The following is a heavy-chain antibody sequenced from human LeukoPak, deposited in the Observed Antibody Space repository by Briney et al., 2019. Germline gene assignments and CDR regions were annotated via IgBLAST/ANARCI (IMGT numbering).Heavy chain of an antibody. CDR2: FDPEDGET. D-gene: IGHD6-19*01. J-gene: IGHJ6*02. V-gene: IGHV1-24*01. CDR3: ATGMMAWLVPGRPYYGMDV. CDR1: GYTLTELS. Sequence: ASVKVSCKVSGYTLTELSMHWVRQAPGKGLEWMGGFDPEDGETIYAQKFQGRVTMTEDTSTDTAYMELSSLRSEDTAVYYCATGMMAWLVPGRPYYGMDVWGQGTTVTVS.